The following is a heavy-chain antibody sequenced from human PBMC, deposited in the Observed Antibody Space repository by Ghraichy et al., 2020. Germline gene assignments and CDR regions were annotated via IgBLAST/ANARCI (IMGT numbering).Heavy chain of an antibody. D-gene: IGHD3/OR15-3a*01. CDR1: GDSVSSNSAA. J-gene: IGHJ3*02. CDR3: ARDRREGYGDDFFFRAFDI. V-gene: IGHV6-1*01. CDR2: TYYRSKWYN. Sequence: SQTLSLTCAISGDSVSSNSAAWNWIRQSPSRGLEWLGRTYYRSKWYNDYAVSVKSRITINPDTSKNQFSLQLNSVTPEDTAVYYCARDRREGYGDDFFFRAFDIWGQGTMVTVSS.